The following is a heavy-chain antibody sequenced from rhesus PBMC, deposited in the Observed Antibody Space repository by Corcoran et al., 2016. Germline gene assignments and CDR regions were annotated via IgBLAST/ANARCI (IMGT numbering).Heavy chain of an antibody. J-gene: IGHJ4*01. CDR1: GFTFSSYW. CDR2: INSGGGST. V-gene: IGHV3S25*01. Sequence: EVQLVESGGGLAKPGGSLRLSCAASGFTFSSYWMNWVRQAPGKGLEWVSAINSGGGSTYYADSVKGRFTISRDNSKNTLSLQMNSLRVEDTAVYYCAKEWGYSGSDYWGQGVLVTVSS. D-gene: IGHD6-25*01. CDR3: AKEWGYSGSDY.